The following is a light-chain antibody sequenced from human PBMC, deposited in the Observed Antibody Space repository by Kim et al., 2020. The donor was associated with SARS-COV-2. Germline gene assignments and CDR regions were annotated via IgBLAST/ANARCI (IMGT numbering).Light chain of an antibody. CDR1: QSINSY. J-gene: IGKJ1*01. CDR2: GAS. CDR3: QQYDSFPWT. Sequence: DIQMTQSPSALSAVVGDTVTIACRASQSINSYLAWYQRKPGKAPKLLVYGASSLEEGVPSKFSGSGFGTDFTLTIRGLHPDDFAAYFCQQYDSFPWTFGQGTKVDIK. V-gene: IGKV1-5*01.